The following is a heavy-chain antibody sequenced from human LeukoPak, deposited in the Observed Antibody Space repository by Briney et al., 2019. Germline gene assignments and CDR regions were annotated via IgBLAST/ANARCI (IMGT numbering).Heavy chain of an antibody. J-gene: IGHJ4*02. V-gene: IGHV4-39*01. Sequence: SETLSLTCTVSGGSISSSGYYWGWIRQPPGKGLEWIGIIYYSGGTYYNPSLKSRVTLSVDTSKNQFSLKLSSVTAADTAVYYCARRHARGYNYGYIDYWGQGTLVTVSS. CDR1: GGSISSSGYY. D-gene: IGHD5-18*01. CDR3: ARRHARGYNYGYIDY. CDR2: IYYSGGT.